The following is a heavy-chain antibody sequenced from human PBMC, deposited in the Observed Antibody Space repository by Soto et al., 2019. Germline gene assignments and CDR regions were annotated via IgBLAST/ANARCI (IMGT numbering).Heavy chain of an antibody. J-gene: IGHJ4*02. CDR2: IYYSGST. Sequence: TLSLTCTVSGGSVSSGSYYWSWIRQPPGKGLEWIGYIYYSGSTNYNPSLKSRVTISVDTSKNQFSLKLSSVTAADTAVYYCARLNPTYYYFDYWGQGTLVTVSS. CDR1: GGSVSSGSYY. V-gene: IGHV4-61*01. D-gene: IGHD2-8*01. CDR3: ARLNPTYYYFDY.